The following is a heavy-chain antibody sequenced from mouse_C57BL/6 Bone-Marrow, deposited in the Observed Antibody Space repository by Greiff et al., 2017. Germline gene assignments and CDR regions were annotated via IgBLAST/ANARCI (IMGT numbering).Heavy chain of an antibody. V-gene: IGHV1-5*01. Sequence: VHVKQSGTVLARPGASVKMSCKTSGYTFTSYWMHWVKQRPGQGLEWIGAIYPGNSDTSYNQKFKGKAKLTAVTSASTAYMELSSLTNEDSAVYYCTRGRGRYHFFEGYCGQGTSVTVSS. CDR2: IYPGNSDT. CDR1: GYTFTSYW. D-gene: IGHD3-3*01. J-gene: IGHJ4*01. CDR3: TRGRGRYHFFEGY.